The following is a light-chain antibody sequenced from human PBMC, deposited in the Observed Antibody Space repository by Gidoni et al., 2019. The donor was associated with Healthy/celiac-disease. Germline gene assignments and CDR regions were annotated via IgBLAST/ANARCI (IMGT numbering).Light chain of an antibody. Sequence: EIVLTQSPATLSLSPGERAPHSCRASQSVSSYLAWYHQKPGQAPRLLIYDASNRATGIPARFSGSGSGTDFPLTISRLEPEDFAVYYCQQRSNWPPLTFGGGTKVEIK. J-gene: IGKJ4*01. CDR2: DAS. CDR3: QQRSNWPPLT. CDR1: QSVSSY. V-gene: IGKV3-11*01.